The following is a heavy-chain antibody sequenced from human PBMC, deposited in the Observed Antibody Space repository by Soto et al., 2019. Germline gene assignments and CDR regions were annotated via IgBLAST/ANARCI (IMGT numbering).Heavy chain of an antibody. Sequence: QVQLVKSGAEVKKPGSSVKVSCKASGGTFSSYAISWVRQAPGQGLEWMGGIIPIFGTANYAQKFQGRVTITADESTSTAYMELSSLRSEDTAVYYCARESRYCSGVSCYCLPGIDYWGQGTLVTVSS. J-gene: IGHJ4*02. CDR2: IIPIFGTA. V-gene: IGHV1-69*12. CDR3: ARESRYCSGVSCYCLPGIDY. D-gene: IGHD2-15*01. CDR1: GGTFSSYA.